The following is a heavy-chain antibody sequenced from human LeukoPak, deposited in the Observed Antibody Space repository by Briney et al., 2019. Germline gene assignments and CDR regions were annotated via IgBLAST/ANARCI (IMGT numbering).Heavy chain of an antibody. CDR3: ARDSENYYYYYGMDV. Sequence: GGSLRLSCAASGFTFSSYGMSWVRQAPGKGLEWVSAISGSGGSTYYADSVKGRFTISRDNSKNTLYLQMNSLRAEDTAVYYCARDSENYYYYYGMDVWGQGTTVTVSS. D-gene: IGHD1-14*01. CDR1: GFTFSSYG. V-gene: IGHV3-23*01. CDR2: ISGSGGST. J-gene: IGHJ6*02.